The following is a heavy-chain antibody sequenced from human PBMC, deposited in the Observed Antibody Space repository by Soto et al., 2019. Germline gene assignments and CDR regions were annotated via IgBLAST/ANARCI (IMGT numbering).Heavy chain of an antibody. Sequence: PSDTRSLTRAVYGGSFSCYYWSWIRHPPGKGLEWSGGINHSGSRNYKPSLKSRVTISVDRSKNQFSLELSSVTAAETAVYYCGRAGGSGSYYNGKSNWFDPWGQGTLVTVS. V-gene: IGHV4-34*01. CDR2: INHSGSR. J-gene: IGHJ5*02. D-gene: IGHD3-10*01. CDR1: GGSFSCYY. CDR3: GRAGGSGSYYNGKSNWFDP.